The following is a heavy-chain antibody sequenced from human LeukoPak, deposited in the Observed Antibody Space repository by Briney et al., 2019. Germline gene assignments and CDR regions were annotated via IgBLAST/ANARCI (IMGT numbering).Heavy chain of an antibody. D-gene: IGHD3-9*01. J-gene: IGHJ4*02. V-gene: IGHV2-5*02. CDR1: GFSLSTSGVG. CDR2: IYWDDDK. Sequence: SGPTLVNPTQTLTLTCTFSGFSLSTSGVGVGWIRQPPGKALEWLALIYWDDDKRYSPSLKSRLTITKDTSKNQVVHTLTNMDPVDTATYYCARSPYYDILTGSRGTFDYWGQGTLVTVSS. CDR3: ARSPYYDILTGSRGTFDY.